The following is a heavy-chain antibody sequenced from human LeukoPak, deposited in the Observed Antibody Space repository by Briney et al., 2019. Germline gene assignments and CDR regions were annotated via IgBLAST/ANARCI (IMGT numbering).Heavy chain of an antibody. D-gene: IGHD2-2*01. CDR2: ISGTSGST. V-gene: IGHV3-23*01. CDR3: ANLFTSGPCSGTTCFNH. Sequence: GGSLRVSCAASGFTFSSYAMSWVRQAPGKGLEWVSTISGTSGSTYYADSVKGRFTISRDNSKKTLYLQMNSLRAEDTAVYYCANLFTSGPCSGTTCFNHWGQGTLVTVCS. J-gene: IGHJ4*02. CDR1: GFTFSSYA.